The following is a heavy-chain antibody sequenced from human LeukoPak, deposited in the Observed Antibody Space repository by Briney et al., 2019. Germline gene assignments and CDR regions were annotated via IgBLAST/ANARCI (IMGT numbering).Heavy chain of an antibody. D-gene: IGHD6-6*01. CDR1: GFTLSSYS. CDR3: ARSEHSSSSFDY. V-gene: IGHV3-21*05. J-gene: IGHJ4*02. Sequence: PGGSLRPSCAASGFTLSSYSMNWVRQAPGKGLEWVSYINRSSTHIYYADSVKGRFTISRDNARNPLYLQMNSLRAEDTAIYYCARSEHSSSSFDYWGQGTLVTVSS. CDR2: INRSSTHI.